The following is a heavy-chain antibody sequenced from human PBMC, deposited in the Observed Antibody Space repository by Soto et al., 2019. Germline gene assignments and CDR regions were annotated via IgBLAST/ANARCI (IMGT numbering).Heavy chain of an antibody. CDR2: IYHSGSA. CDR3: ATYTNGNWFDP. D-gene: IGHD2-8*01. J-gene: IGHJ5*02. CDR1: GGSISGAYS. V-gene: IGHV4-30-2*01. Sequence: PSETLSLTCGVSGGSISGAYSWSWIRHAPGKGLEWLGYIYHSGSASYNPSLKSRVTISLDKSKGQFSLKLNSVTAADTAVYYCATYTNGNWFDPWGQGILVTVS.